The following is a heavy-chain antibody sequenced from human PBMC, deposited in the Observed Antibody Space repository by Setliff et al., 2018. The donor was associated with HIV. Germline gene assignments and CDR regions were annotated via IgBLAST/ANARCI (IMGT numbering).Heavy chain of an antibody. CDR1: GGALSNYA. CDR3: AGGIEYRSNAYVAEYFDL. D-gene: IGHD6-6*01. CDR2: IIPVVDAG. V-gene: IGHV1-69*06. Sequence: SVKVSCKASGGALSNYAFSWVRQAPGQGLQWMGGIIPVVDAGTYAQSFQGRVTITADKSTSTINLELTGLRSDDTAVYYCAGGIEYRSNAYVAEYFDLWGQGTLVTVS. J-gene: IGHJ4*02.